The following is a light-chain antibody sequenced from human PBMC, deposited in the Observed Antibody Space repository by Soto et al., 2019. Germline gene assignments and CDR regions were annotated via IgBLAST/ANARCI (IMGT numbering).Light chain of an antibody. V-gene: IGLV2-14*01. Sequence: QSALTQPASVSGSPGQSITISCTGTSSDVGGYYYVSWYQHHPGKAPKLMIYQVSNRPSGVSNRFSGSKSGNTASLTISGLQAEDEADYYCSSYTSSNTFYVFGTGPKVAVL. CDR2: QVS. CDR3: SSYTSSNTFYV. J-gene: IGLJ1*01. CDR1: SSDVGGYYY.